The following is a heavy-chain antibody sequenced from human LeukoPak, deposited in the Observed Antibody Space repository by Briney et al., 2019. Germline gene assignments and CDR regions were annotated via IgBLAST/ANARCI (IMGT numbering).Heavy chain of an antibody. J-gene: IGHJ4*02. Sequence: PSETLSLTCTVSGYSISRGYYWGWIRQPPGKGLEWLASIYHSGTIYYNPSLKSRVTISVDTSKNQFSLKLTSVTAADTAVYYCARGPVWQQLVSPFDYWGQGTLVTVSS. V-gene: IGHV4-38-2*02. D-gene: IGHD6-13*01. CDR2: IYHSGTI. CDR1: GYSISRGYY. CDR3: ARGPVWQQLVSPFDY.